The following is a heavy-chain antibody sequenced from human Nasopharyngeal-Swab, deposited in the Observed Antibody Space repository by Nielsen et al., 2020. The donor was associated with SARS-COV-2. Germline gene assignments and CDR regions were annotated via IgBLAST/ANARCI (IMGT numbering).Heavy chain of an antibody. V-gene: IGHV4-59*11. Sequence: SETLSLTCTVSGDSINSHFGSWIRQPPGKGLDWIGYISYGGSTSYNPSLRSRVTISVDTSKSQFSLKLTSVTAADTAVYYCARGLYDGSGLLDSWGHGTLVTVSS. CDR2: ISYGGST. J-gene: IGHJ5*01. CDR1: GDSINSHF. CDR3: ARGLYDGSGLLDS. D-gene: IGHD3-22*01.